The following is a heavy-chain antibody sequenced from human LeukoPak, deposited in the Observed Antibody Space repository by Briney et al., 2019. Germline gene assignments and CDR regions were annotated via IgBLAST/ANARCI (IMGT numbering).Heavy chain of an antibody. J-gene: IGHJ4*02. CDR2: ISTTGGYT. CDR3: AKKPATIKFPFDI. D-gene: IGHD5-24*01. Sequence: GSLRLSCVGSGFSFSTYDMGWVRQTPGKGLEWVSAISTTGGYTEDADSVKGRFTISRDNSQNTLFLQMHSLRAEDTAVYYCAKKPATIKFPFDIWGQGTLVTVSP. CDR1: GFSFSTYD. V-gene: IGHV3-23*01.